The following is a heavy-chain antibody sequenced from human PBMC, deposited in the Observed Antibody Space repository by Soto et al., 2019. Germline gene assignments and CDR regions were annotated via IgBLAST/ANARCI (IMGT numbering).Heavy chain of an antibody. D-gene: IGHD3-3*01. Sequence: SETLSLTCAVYGGSFSGYYWSWIRQTPGKGLEWIGEINHSGSTNYNPSLKSRVTISVDTSKNQFSLKLSSVTAADTAVYYCARGISKHYDFWSGQKENWFDPWGQGTLVTVSS. CDR1: GGSFSGYY. CDR3: ARGISKHYDFWSGQKENWFDP. V-gene: IGHV4-34*01. J-gene: IGHJ5*02. CDR2: INHSGST.